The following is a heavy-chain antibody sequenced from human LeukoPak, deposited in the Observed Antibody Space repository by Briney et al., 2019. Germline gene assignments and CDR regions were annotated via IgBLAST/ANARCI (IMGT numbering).Heavy chain of an antibody. CDR3: AKDPPTKKTATTPSSYFDL. D-gene: IGHD1-7*01. CDR2: ISYDGSNK. Sequence: GRSLRLSCAASGFTFSSYGMHWVRQAPGKGLEWVAVISYDGSNKYYADSVKGRFTISRDNSKNTLYLQMNSLRAEDTAVYYCAKDPPTKKTATTPSSYFDLWGRGTLVTVSS. CDR1: GFTFSSYG. V-gene: IGHV3-30*18. J-gene: IGHJ2*01.